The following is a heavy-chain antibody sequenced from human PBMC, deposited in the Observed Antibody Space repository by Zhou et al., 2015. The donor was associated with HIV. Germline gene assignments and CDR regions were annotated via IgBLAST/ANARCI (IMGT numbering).Heavy chain of an antibody. CDR1: GYTFRNSG. CDR3: TRESGVEAAATFDY. J-gene: IGHJ4*02. CDR2: ISAYNGNT. V-gene: IGHV1-18*01. D-gene: IGHD6-13*01. Sequence: QIQLLQSGPEVKKPGASVKVSCKTFGYTFRNSGMSWVRQVPGQELEWMGWISAYNGNTKYGHKFQGRLTMTTDTSTSTAHMDLRGLRSDDTAVYFCTRESGVEAAATFDYWGQGTPVTVSS.